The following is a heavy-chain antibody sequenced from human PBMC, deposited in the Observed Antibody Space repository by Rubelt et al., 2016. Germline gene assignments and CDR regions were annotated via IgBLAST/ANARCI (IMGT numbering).Heavy chain of an antibody. V-gene: IGHV1-3*01. D-gene: IGHD6-19*01. J-gene: IGHJ5*02. Sequence: QVQLVQSGAEVKKPGASVKVSCKASGYTFTSYAMHWVRQAPGQRLEWMGWINAGHGNTKYSQKFQGRVTITSDTSASTAYMELSSLRSEDTAVYYCARVIWGSGWSNNWFDPWGQGTLVTVSS. CDR3: ARVIWGSGWSNNWFDP. CDR2: INAGHGNT. CDR1: GYTFTSYA.